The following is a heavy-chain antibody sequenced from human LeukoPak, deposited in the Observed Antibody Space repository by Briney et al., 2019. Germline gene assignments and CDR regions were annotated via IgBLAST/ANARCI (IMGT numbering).Heavy chain of an antibody. D-gene: IGHD3-10*01. V-gene: IGHV3-33*01. CDR3: ARGGDYYDSGSDYFDY. J-gene: IGHJ4*02. CDR2: IWYDGSNK. CDR1: GFTFSDYG. Sequence: GRPLRLSCAASGFTFSDYGMHWVRQAPGKGLEWVAVIWYDGSNKYHADSVKGRFTISRDNSRNTLYLQMNSLRAEDTAVYYCARGGDYYDSGSDYFDYWGQGTLVTVSS.